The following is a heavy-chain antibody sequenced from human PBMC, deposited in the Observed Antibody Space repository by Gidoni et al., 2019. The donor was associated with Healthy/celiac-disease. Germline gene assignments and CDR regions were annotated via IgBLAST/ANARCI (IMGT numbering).Heavy chain of an antibody. CDR2: SYYMGST. D-gene: IGHD1-26*01. Sequence: LQESGPGLVKPSQTLSLTCAVSGGSISSGGYSWSWIRQPPGKGLEWIGYSYYMGSTYDNPSLKSRVTLSVETSKNQSSLKLRSVTAADTAGDYCARWDLYSGSYYFDYWGQGTLVTVSS. CDR1: GGSISSGGYS. V-gene: IGHV4-30-4*07. CDR3: ARWDLYSGSYYFDY. J-gene: IGHJ4*02.